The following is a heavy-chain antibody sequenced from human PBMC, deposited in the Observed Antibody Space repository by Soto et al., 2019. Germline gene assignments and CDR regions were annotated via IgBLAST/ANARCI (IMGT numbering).Heavy chain of an antibody. V-gene: IGHV3-33*01. J-gene: IGHJ4*02. CDR1: GFTFSAYG. Sequence: PGGSLRLSCAASGFTFSAYGMHWVRQAPGKGLEWVAVIWSDETNKYYADSVKGRFTISRDNSKSTLYLQMNSLRTEDTAVYFCARDRQYGSGRQNEPPDSWGQGTQVTVSS. CDR3: ARDRQYGSGRQNEPPDS. D-gene: IGHD3-10*01. CDR2: IWSDETNK.